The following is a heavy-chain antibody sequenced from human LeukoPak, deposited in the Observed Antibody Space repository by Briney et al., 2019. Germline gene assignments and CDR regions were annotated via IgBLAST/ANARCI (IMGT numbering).Heavy chain of an antibody. Sequence: PSQTLSLTCTVSGASISSDSDYWSWIRQPAGKGLEWTGRIYSGSTDYNPSLRSRLTISVDTSKNQFSLKLSSVTAADTAVYYCARGRVSGTTLYFDYWGQGTLFTVSS. D-gene: IGHD1-1*01. CDR3: ARGRVSGTTLYFDY. J-gene: IGHJ4*02. V-gene: IGHV4-61*02. CDR2: IYSGST. CDR1: GASISSDSDY.